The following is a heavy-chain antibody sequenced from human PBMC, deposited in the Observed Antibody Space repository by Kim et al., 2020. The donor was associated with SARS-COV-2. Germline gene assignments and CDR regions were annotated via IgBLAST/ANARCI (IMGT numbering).Heavy chain of an antibody. V-gene: IGHV4-31*03. CDR1: GGSITSGTYY. J-gene: IGHJ6*03. CDR2: IYYSGST. CDR3: AREGVTMTTFFDYSYMDV. Sequence: SETLSLTCTVSGGSITSGTYYWSWIRQHPGKGLEWIGYIYYSGSTYFHPSLKSRVTISLETSKNRFSLNLRLVTAADTAVYYCAREGVTMTTFFDYSYMDVGGKGTTVPVSS. D-gene: IGHD4-17*01.